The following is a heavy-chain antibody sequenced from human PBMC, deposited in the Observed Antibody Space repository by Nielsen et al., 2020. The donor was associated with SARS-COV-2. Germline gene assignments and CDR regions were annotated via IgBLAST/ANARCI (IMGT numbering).Heavy chain of an antibody. J-gene: IGHJ4*02. Sequence: GGSLRLSCAASGFTFSSYWMSWVRQAPGKGLEWVSGISGGVTGRTYYADSVKGRFTVSRDNSKNTLLLQLDSLRVEDTAIYYCAKEKPKHYFDSRGFYGYFDYWGQGALVTVSS. CDR3: AKEKPKHYFDSRGFYGYFDY. CDR1: GFTFSSYW. V-gene: IGHV3-23*01. D-gene: IGHD3-22*01. CDR2: ISGGVTGRT.